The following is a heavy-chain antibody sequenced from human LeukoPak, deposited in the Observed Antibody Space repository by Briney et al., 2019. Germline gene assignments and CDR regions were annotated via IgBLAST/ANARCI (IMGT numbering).Heavy chain of an antibody. Sequence: PGGSLRLSCAASGFTFSTYGMLWVRQAPGQGPEWVALIRYDGSNKYYADSVKGRFTISRDNSKNTLYLQMNSLRVEDTAMYYCAKVGTQQWLLFVGVYWGQGALVTVSS. CDR3: AKVGTQQWLLFVGVY. CDR2: IRYDGSNK. J-gene: IGHJ4*02. D-gene: IGHD6-19*01. CDR1: GFTFSTYG. V-gene: IGHV3-30*02.